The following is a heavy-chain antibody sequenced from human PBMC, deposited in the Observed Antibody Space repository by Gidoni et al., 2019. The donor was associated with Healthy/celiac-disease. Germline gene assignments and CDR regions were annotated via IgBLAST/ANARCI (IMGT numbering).Heavy chain of an antibody. J-gene: IGHJ4*02. CDR3: AKAGYYDSSGDY. Sequence: QVQLVESGGGVVQPGRSLRLSCAAYGFTFSSYGMQWVRQAPGKGLEWVAVISYDGSNKYYADSVKGRFTISRDNSKNTLYLQMNSLRAEDTAVYYCAKAGYYDSSGDYWGQGTLVTVSS. V-gene: IGHV3-30*18. CDR2: ISYDGSNK. CDR1: GFTFSSYG. D-gene: IGHD3-22*01.